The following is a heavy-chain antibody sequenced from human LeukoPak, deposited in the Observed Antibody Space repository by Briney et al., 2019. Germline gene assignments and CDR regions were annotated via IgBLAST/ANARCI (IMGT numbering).Heavy chain of an antibody. J-gene: IGHJ4*02. CDR1: GFKFSSFS. V-gene: IGHV3-48*02. Sequence: PGGSLRLSCAASGFKFSSFSMNWVRQAPGKGLEWISYITSSSSATYYADSVKGRFTISRDNAKNSLYLQMNSLRDGDTAVYYCARVIGSYGDSAYWGQGTLVTVSS. D-gene: IGHD4-17*01. CDR3: ARVIGSYGDSAY. CDR2: ITSSSSAT.